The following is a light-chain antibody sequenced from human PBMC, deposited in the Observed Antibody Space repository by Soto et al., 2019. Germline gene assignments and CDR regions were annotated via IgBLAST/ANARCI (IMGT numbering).Light chain of an antibody. CDR3: QQYGSSPLHT. J-gene: IGKJ2*01. CDR2: GAS. CDR1: QSVSSSY. V-gene: IGKV3-20*01. Sequence: EIVLTQSPGTLSLSPGERATLSCRASQSVSSSYLAWYQQKPGQAPGLLIYGASSRATGIPDRFSGSGSGTDFTLTISRLEPEDFAVYYCQQYGSSPLHTFGQGTKLEIK.